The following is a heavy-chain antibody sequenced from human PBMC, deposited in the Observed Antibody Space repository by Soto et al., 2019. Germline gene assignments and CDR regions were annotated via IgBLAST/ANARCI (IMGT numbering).Heavy chain of an antibody. CDR2: IYYSGST. Sequence: QLQLQESGPGLVKPSETLSLTCTVSGGSISSSSYYWGWIRQPPGKGLEWIGSIYYSGSTYYNPSLNSRVTISVDTSKNQFSLKLSSVTAADTAVYYCARHKRVLRFLEWLLSAFDIWGQGTMVTVSS. CDR3: ARHKRVLRFLEWLLSAFDI. V-gene: IGHV4-39*01. CDR1: GGSISSSSYY. J-gene: IGHJ3*02. D-gene: IGHD3-3*01.